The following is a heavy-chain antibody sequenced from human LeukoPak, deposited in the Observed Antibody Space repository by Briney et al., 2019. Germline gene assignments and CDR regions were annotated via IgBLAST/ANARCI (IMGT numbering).Heavy chain of an antibody. D-gene: IGHD3-9*01. CDR3: AKNPPNYDILTGYSN. CDR2: ISGSGGST. CDR1: GFTFSSYA. Sequence: PGGSLRLSCAASGFTFSSYAMSGVRQAPGKGLEWGSAISGSGGSTYYADSVKGRFTISRDNSKNTLYLQMNSLRAEDTAVYYCAKNPPNYDILTGYSNWGQGTLVTVSS. V-gene: IGHV3-23*01. J-gene: IGHJ4*02.